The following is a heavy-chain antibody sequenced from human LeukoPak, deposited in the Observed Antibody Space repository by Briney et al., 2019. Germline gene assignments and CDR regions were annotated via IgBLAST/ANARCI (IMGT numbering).Heavy chain of an antibody. J-gene: IGHJ4*02. D-gene: IGHD1-26*01. CDR1: GYTFTSYG. CDR3: ARQVEWELLGEFDC. V-gene: IGHV1-18*01. Sequence: ASVTVSCKASGYTFTSYGISWVRQAPGQGLEWMGWISAYNGNTNYAQKLQGRVTMTTDTSTSTAYMELRSLRSDDTAVYYCARQVEWELLGEFDCWGQGTLVTVSS. CDR2: ISAYNGNT.